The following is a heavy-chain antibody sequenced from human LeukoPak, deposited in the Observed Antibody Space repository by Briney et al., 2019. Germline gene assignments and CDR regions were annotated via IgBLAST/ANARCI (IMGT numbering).Heavy chain of an antibody. CDR2: IKQDGSKK. CDR3: VREKYCTPTDCLHGRFYFNC. V-gene: IGHV3-7*01. D-gene: IGHD2-8*01. J-gene: IGHJ4*02. CDR1: GFPFSSYW. Sequence: GGSLRLSCVASGFPFSSYWMTWVRQAPGKGLEWVANIKQDGSKKSYVDSVKGRFTISRDNAKNSLYLQMNSLRTEDTALYYCVREKYCTPTDCLHGRFYFNCWGQGTLVTVSS.